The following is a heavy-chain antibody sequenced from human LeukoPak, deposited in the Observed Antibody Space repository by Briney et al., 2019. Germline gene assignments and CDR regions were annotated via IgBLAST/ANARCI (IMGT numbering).Heavy chain of an antibody. CDR1: GGSISSGVYY. CDR3: ARTTGGGLDY. D-gene: IGHD1-14*01. V-gene: IGHV4-31*03. CDR2: IYYSGST. Sequence: SETLSLTCTVSGGSISSGVYYWSWIRQHPGKGLEWIGYIYYSGSTYYNPSLKSRVTISVDTSKNQFSLKLRSVTAADTAVYYCARTTGGGLDYWGQGTLVTVSS. J-gene: IGHJ4*02.